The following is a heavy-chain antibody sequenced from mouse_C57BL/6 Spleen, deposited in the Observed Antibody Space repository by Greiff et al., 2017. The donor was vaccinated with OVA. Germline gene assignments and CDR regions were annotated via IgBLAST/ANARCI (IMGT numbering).Heavy chain of an antibody. D-gene: IGHD6-1*01. J-gene: IGHJ4*01. CDR2: ISYDGSN. V-gene: IGHV3-6*01. Sequence: ESGPGLVKPSQSLSLTCSVTGYSITSGYYWNWIRQFPGNKLEWMGYISYDGSNNYNPSLKNRISITRDTSKNQFFLKLNSVTTEDTATYYCAASGVYYAMDYWGQGTSVTVSS. CDR3: AASGVYYAMDY. CDR1: GYSITSGYY.